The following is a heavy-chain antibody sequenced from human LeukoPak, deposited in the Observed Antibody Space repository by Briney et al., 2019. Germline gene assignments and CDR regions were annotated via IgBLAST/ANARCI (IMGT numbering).Heavy chain of an antibody. CDR2: IGTRGTTM. J-gene: IGHJ4*02. Sequence: GGSLRLSCAASGFTFTSYVMNWVRQPPGKGLEWISYIGTRGTTMYYADSVKGRFTISRDNAKNSLYLQMNSLRDEDTAIYYCARGRGSYWGQGTLVTVSS. V-gene: IGHV3-48*02. D-gene: IGHD2-21*01. CDR1: GFTFTSYV. CDR3: ARGRGSY.